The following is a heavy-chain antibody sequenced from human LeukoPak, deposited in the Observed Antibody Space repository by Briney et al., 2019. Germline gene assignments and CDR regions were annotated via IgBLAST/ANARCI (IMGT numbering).Heavy chain of an antibody. V-gene: IGHV1-46*01. Sequence: ASVKVSCKASGYTFTNCYIHWVRQAPGQGLEWMAIINPSGGSTTYAQKFQGRVTMTRDTSTNTVYMELSSLRSEDTAVYYCARAPVGGTLDSVDYWGQGTLVTVSS. CDR1: GYTFTNCY. J-gene: IGHJ4*02. CDR2: INPSGGST. CDR3: ARAPVGGTLDSVDY. D-gene: IGHD1-26*01.